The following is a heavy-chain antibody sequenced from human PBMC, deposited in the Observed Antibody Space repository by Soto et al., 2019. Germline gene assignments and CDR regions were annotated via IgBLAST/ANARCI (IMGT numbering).Heavy chain of an antibody. J-gene: IGHJ6*02. CDR3: ARSEDWNHPVWYYYYGMDV. CDR2: INAGNGNT. Sequence: QVQLVQSGAEEKKPGASVKVSCKASGYTFTSYAMHWVRQAPGQRLEWMGWINAGNGNTKYSQKFQGRVTITRDTSARTAYMELSSLRYEDTAVYYCARSEDWNHPVWYYYYGMDVWGQGTTVTVSS. D-gene: IGHD1-1*01. V-gene: IGHV1-3*05. CDR1: GYTFTSYA.